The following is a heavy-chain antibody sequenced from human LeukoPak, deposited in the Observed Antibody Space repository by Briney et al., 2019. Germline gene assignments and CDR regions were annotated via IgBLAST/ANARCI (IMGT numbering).Heavy chain of an antibody. CDR3: ATHRKNYYDSSGYYGNSFGY. J-gene: IGHJ4*02. CDR1: GYTFTSYD. Sequence: ASVKVSCKASGYTFTSYDINWVRQATGQGLEWMGWMNPNSGNTGYAQKFQGRVTITTDESTSTAYMELSSLRSEDTAVYYCATHRKNYYDSSGYYGNSFGYWGQGTLVTVSS. D-gene: IGHD3-22*01. V-gene: IGHV1-8*01. CDR2: MNPNSGNT.